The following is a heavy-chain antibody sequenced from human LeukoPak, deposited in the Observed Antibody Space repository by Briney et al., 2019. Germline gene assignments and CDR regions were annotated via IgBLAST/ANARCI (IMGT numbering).Heavy chain of an antibody. J-gene: IGHJ4*02. CDR1: GFTFSTYA. V-gene: IGHV3-23*01. CDR2: ISGSSGSK. Sequence: GGSLKLSCAASGFTFSTYAMSWVRQAPGKGLEWVSAISGSSGSKYYADSVEGRFTMSRDNSKNMLYLQMNSLRAEDTALYYCAKEKYSNGLFDYWGQGTLVTVSS. D-gene: IGHD4-11*01. CDR3: AKEKYSNGLFDY.